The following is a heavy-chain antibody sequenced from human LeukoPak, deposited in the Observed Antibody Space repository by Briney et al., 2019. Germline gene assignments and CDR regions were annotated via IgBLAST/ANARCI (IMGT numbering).Heavy chain of an antibody. CDR1: GYTFTGYY. D-gene: IGHD2-2*01. Sequence: ASVKVSCKASGYTFTGYYMHWARQAPGQGLEWMGWINPNSGGTNYAQKFQGRVTTTRDTSISTAYMGLSRLRSDDTAVYYCARALYCSSTSCKGEPDYWGQGTLVTVSS. CDR3: ARALYCSSTSCKGEPDY. V-gene: IGHV1-2*02. CDR2: INPNSGGT. J-gene: IGHJ4*02.